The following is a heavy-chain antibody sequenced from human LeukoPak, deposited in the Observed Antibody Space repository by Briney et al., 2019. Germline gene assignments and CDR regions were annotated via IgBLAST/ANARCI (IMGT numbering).Heavy chain of an antibody. Sequence: SETLSLTCTVSGGSISSSTYYWGWIRQPPGEGLEYIASISYSGSAYYNPSLKSRVTISVDTPRDQFSPKLSSVTAADTAVYYCARGSPYHFWGQGTLVTVSS. CDR3: ARGSPYHF. CDR1: GGSISSSTYY. V-gene: IGHV4-39*01. D-gene: IGHD2-2*01. CDR2: ISYSGSA. J-gene: IGHJ4*02.